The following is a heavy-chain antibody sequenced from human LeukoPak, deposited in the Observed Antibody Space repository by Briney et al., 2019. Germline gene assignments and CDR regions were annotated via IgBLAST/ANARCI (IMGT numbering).Heavy chain of an antibody. CDR1: GFKFSDHY. J-gene: IGHJ1*01. D-gene: IGHD2-15*01. Sequence: GGSLRLSCAASGFKFSDHYIDWVRQAPGKGLEWVGRSRNKASSYTTEYAASVEGRFTISRDVSESSLYLQMNSLRAEDTAVYYCASPVTYCSGGSCYLYFQHWGQGTLVTVSS. V-gene: IGHV3-72*01. CDR3: ASPVTYCSGGSCYLYFQH. CDR2: SRNKASSYTT.